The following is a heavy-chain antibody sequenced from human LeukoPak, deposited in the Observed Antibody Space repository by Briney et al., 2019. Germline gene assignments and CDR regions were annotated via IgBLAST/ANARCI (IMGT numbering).Heavy chain of an antibody. CDR3: ARDRVGSSWYDPRGMDV. Sequence: SETLSLTCTVSGGSISSSSYYWGWIRQPPGKGLEWIGSIYYSGSTYYNPSLKSRVTISVDTSKNQFSLKLSSVTAADTAVYYCARDRVGSSWYDPRGMDVWGQGTTVTVSS. D-gene: IGHD6-13*01. V-gene: IGHV4-39*07. CDR1: GGSISSSSYY. J-gene: IGHJ6*02. CDR2: IYYSGST.